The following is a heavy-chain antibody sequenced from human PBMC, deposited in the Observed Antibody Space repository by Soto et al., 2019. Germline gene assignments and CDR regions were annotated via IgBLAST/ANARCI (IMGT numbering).Heavy chain of an antibody. D-gene: IGHD4-17*01. J-gene: IGHJ4*02. CDR1: GGSISSYY. V-gene: IGHV4-59*01. CDR2: IYYSGST. Sequence: QVQLQESGPGLVKPSETLSLTCTVSGGSISSYYWSWIRQPPGKGLEWIGYIYYSGSTNYNPSLKSRVTVSVDTSKNQFSLKLSSVTAADTAVYYCARYHDYGDYLHFDYWGQGTLVTVSS. CDR3: ARYHDYGDYLHFDY.